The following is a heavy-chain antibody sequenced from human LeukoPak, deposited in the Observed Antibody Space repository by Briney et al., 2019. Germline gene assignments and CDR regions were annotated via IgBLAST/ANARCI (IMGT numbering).Heavy chain of an antibody. CDR1: GYTFTGFY. D-gene: IGHD5-12*01. J-gene: IGHJ4*02. CDR2: INPNSGGT. CDR3: ARDRRGLSNIF. V-gene: IGHV1-2*02. Sequence: ASVKVSCKASGYTFTGFYMHWMRQAPGQGLEWMGWINPNSGGTNYAQSFQGRVTMTSGTSINTAYMELSSLRSGDMAVYYCARDRRGLSNIFWGQGALVTVSS.